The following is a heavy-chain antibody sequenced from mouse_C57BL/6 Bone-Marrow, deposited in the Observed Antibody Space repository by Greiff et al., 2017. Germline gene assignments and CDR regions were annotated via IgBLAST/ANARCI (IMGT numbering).Heavy chain of an antibody. V-gene: IGHV5-6*02. D-gene: IGHD4-1*01. CDR1: GFTFSSYG. CDR2: ISSGGSYT. J-gene: IGHJ2*01. Sequence: EVKLVESGGDLVKPGGSLKLSCAASGFTFSSYGMSWVRQTPDKRLDWVATISSGGSYTYYPDSVKGRFTISRDNAKNTLYLQMSSLKSEDTAMYYCARQGTGTDYWGQGTTLTVSS. CDR3: ARQGTGTDY.